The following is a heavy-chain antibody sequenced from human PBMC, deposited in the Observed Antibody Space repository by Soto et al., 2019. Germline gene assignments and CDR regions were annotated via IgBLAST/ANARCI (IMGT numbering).Heavy chain of an antibody. CDR1: GYTFRRHR. CDR2: IDTDGGGT. J-gene: IGHJ4*02. Sequence: EGQLVESGGGLVQPGGSLRVSCAASGYTFRRHRIHWVRQAPGKGLEWVSRIDTDGGGTSYADSVKGRFTISTDNAENTVYLQMNGLRVEDTAVYYCATVFDVWGQGTLVTVSS. V-gene: IGHV3-74*01. D-gene: IGHD4-17*01. CDR3: ATVFDV.